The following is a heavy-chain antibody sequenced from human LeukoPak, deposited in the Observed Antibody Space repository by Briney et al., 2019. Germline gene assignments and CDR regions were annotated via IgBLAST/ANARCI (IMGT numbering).Heavy chain of an antibody. J-gene: IGHJ4*02. CDR3: AKDKRYSGYDPFDY. CDR1: GFTFDDYA. Sequence: GGSLRLSCAASGFTFDDYAMHWVRQAPGKGLEWVSLISGDGGSPYYADSVKGRFTISRDNSKNSLYLQMNSLRTEDTALYYCAKDKRYSGYDPFDYWGQGTLVTVSS. CDR2: ISGDGGSP. V-gene: IGHV3-43*02. D-gene: IGHD5-12*01.